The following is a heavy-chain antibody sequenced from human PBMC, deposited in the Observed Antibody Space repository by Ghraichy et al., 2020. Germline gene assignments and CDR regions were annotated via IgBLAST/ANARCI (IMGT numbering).Heavy chain of an antibody. V-gene: IGHV5-51*01. J-gene: IGHJ4*02. Sequence: GESLNISCQGSGSSFTTSWIGWVRQMPGKGLEWMGFIYPYDSDTRYSPSFQGQVTISADKSITTAYLQWSSLKASDTATYYCTRHTPCGSSCSIDSWGRGTLVTVSS. CDR2: IYPYDSDT. D-gene: IGHD2-21*01. CDR3: TRHTPCGSSCSIDS. CDR1: GSSFTTSW.